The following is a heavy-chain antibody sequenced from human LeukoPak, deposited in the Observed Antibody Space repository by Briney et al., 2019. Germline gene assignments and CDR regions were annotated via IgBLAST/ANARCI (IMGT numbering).Heavy chain of an antibody. CDR2: ISSTSNTI. CDR3: ARSGYEYYTMDV. Sequence: GGSLRLSCAASGFTFSDYRMNWVRQAPGKGLEWVSYISSTSNTIYYADSVKGRFTISRDNAKNSLYLQMNSLRDVDTGVYYCARSGYEYYTMDVWGQGTTVTVSS. D-gene: IGHD3-3*01. J-gene: IGHJ6*02. CDR1: GFTFSDYR. V-gene: IGHV3-48*02.